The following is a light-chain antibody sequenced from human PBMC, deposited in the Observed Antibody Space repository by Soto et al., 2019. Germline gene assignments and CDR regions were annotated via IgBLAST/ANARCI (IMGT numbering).Light chain of an antibody. V-gene: IGKV1-39*01. Sequence: QMTQSPSFLSASVGDRVTISCRASQSINTYLNWYQQKPGKAPKLLIYGASDLQSGVPSRFSGGGSGTDFTLTISSLQPEDFATYYCQQSYSTLLITFGQGTRLEVK. CDR1: QSINTY. CDR3: QQSYSTLLIT. J-gene: IGKJ5*01. CDR2: GAS.